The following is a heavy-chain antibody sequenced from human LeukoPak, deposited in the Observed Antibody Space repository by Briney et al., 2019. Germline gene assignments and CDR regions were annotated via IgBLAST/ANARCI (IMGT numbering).Heavy chain of an antibody. J-gene: IGHJ5*02. CDR2: IYPGDSHT. Sequence: GESLQISCHGSGYTFTSYWIGWVRQLPGKGLEWMGIIYPGDSHTRYGPSFQGQVTISADKSISTIYLQWSSLKASDTAMYYCAITGGGYSSSSYNWFDPWGQGTLVTVSS. D-gene: IGHD6-13*01. CDR1: GYTFTSYW. V-gene: IGHV5-51*01. CDR3: AITGGGYSSSSYNWFDP.